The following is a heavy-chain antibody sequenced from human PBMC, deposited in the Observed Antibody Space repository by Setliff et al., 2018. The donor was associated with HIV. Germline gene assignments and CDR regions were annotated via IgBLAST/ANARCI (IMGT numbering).Heavy chain of an antibody. CDR3: ARDRTAMARFDY. J-gene: IGHJ4*02. Sequence: ASVKVSCKASGYTFTGYYMHWVRQAPGQGLEWMGRINPSGGSTSYAQKFQGRVTMTRDTSTSTVYMELSSLRSEDTAVYYCARDRTAMARFDYWGQGTLVTVSS. D-gene: IGHD5-18*01. CDR1: GYTFTGYY. V-gene: IGHV1-46*01. CDR2: INPSGGST.